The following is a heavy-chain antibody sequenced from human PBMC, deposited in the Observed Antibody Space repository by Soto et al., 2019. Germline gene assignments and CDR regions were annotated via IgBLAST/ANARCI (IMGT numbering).Heavy chain of an antibody. V-gene: IGHV3-53*01. CDR2: IYSGGTT. CDR1: GFTVSNNY. CDR3: ARNGWGMATVGM. D-gene: IGHD4-4*01. J-gene: IGHJ4*02. Sequence: EVQLVESGGGLVQPGGSLRLSCAASGFTVSNNYMIWFRLPPGKGLEWVSLIYSGGTTYYADSVKGRFTISRYNSKNTLYLQMNSLRVADTAVYYCARNGWGMATVGMWGPGTLVTVSS.